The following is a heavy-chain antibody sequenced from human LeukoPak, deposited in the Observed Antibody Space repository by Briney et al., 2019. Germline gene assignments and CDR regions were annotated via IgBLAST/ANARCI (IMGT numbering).Heavy chain of an antibody. CDR1: GFTFSSYE. CDR2: ISSSGSTI. Sequence: GGSLRLSCAASGFTFSSYEMNWVRQAPGKGLEWVSYISSSGSTIYYADSVKGRFTISRHNAKKSLYLQMNSLRAEDTAVYYCARDRVEYCSGGSCSNFDSWGQGTLVTVSS. CDR3: ARDRVEYCSGGSCSNFDS. V-gene: IGHV3-48*03. J-gene: IGHJ4*02. D-gene: IGHD2-15*01.